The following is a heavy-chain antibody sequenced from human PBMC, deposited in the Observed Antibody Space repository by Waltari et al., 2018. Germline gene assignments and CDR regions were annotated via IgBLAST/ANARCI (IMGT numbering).Heavy chain of an antibody. CDR1: GGTFSSYA. CDR3: ARGGSLSYDSSPMGDY. CDR2: IIPIFGTA. J-gene: IGHJ4*02. Sequence: QVQLVQSGAEVKKPGSSVKVSCKASGGTFSSYAISWGRQAPGQGLEWMGGIIPIFGTANYAQKFQGRVTITADESTSTAYMELSSLRSEDTAVYYCARGGSLSYDSSPMGDYWGQGTLVTVSS. D-gene: IGHD3-22*01. V-gene: IGHV1-69*12.